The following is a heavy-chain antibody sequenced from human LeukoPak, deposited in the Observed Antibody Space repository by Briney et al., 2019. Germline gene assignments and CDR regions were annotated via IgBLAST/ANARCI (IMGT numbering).Heavy chain of an antibody. J-gene: IGHJ4*02. V-gene: IGHV3-53*01. Sequence: PGGSLRLSCAASGFTISSDYMSWVRQAPGKGLEWVSVIYTGGTAYYTDSLKGRFTVSRDNSKNTLYLQMGSLRVEDTAIYYCARDVSMAYWGQGTLVTVSS. CDR1: GFTISSDY. CDR3: ARDVSMAY. D-gene: IGHD2-8*01. CDR2: IYTGGTA.